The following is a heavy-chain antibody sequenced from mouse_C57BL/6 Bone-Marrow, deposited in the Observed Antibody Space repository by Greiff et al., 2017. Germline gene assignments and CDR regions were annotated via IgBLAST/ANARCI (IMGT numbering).Heavy chain of an antibody. J-gene: IGHJ2*01. CDR3: ARGNLPYYFYY. CDR2: INPNNGGT. CDR1: GYTFTDYY. V-gene: IGHV1-26*01. D-gene: IGHD5-1*01. Sequence: EVQLQQSGPELVKPGASVKISCKASGYTFTDYYMNWVKQSHGKSLEWIGDINPNNGGTSYNQKFKGKATLTVDKSSSTAYMELRILTSEDSAVYYCARGNLPYYFYYWGQGTTLTVSS.